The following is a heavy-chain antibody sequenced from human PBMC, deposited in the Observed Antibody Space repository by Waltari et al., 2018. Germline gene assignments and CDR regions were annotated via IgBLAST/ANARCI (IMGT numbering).Heavy chain of an antibody. D-gene: IGHD3-9*01. CDR3: ARGGMHSLRYFDWSPGAGMDV. V-gene: IGHV4-61*09. Sequence: QVQLQESGPGLVKPSQTLSLTCTVSGGSISSGSYYWSWIRQPAGKGLEWIGYISTSGSTNYNPSPKSRVTISVNTSKNQFSLKLSSVTAADTAVYYCARGGMHSLRYFDWSPGAGMDVWGQGTTVTVSS. J-gene: IGHJ6*02. CDR1: GGSISSGSYY. CDR2: ISTSGST.